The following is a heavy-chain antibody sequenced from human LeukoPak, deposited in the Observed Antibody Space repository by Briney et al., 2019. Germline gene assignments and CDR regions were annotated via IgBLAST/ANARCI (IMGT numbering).Heavy chain of an antibody. V-gene: IGHV4-59*12. J-gene: IGHJ4*02. Sequence: SETLSLTCTVSGGSISSYYWSWIRQPPGKGLEWIGYIYYSGSTNYNPSLKSRVTISVDTSKNQFSLKLSSVTAADTAVYYCARGLHYYDSSGYYHATTYFDYWGQGTLVTVSS. CDR1: GGSISSYY. CDR2: IYYSGST. CDR3: ARGLHYYDSSGYYHATTYFDY. D-gene: IGHD3-22*01.